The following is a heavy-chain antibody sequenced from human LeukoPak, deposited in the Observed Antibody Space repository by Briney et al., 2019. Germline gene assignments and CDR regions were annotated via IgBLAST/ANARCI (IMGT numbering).Heavy chain of an antibody. Sequence: EETLQISCQGSGSTFTSYWIGCVRQMPGKGLEGMGIIYPGASDTRYSPSFQGQVTIAADKSISTAYLQWSSLKASDTAMYYCARQTGDAFDIWGQGTMVTVSS. CDR2: IYPGASDT. CDR1: GSTFTSYW. CDR3: ARQTGDAFDI. V-gene: IGHV5-51*01. J-gene: IGHJ3*02.